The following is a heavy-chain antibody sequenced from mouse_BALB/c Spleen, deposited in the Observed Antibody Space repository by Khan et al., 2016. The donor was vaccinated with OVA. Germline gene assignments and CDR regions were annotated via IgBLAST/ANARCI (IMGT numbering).Heavy chain of an antibody. V-gene: IGHV1S136*01. CDR2: INPYNADT. D-gene: IGHD6-2*01. CDR1: GYTFTNYV. Sequence: EVQLQESGPELVEPGASVKMSCKASGYTFTNYVMHWVKQKPGQGLEWIGYINPYNADTRYNAKFKGKATLTSDISSTTAYMELSSLTSEDSAVYYGASEASSCDISVPYWGQGTLVTVSA. J-gene: IGHJ3*01. CDR3: ASEASSCDISVPY.